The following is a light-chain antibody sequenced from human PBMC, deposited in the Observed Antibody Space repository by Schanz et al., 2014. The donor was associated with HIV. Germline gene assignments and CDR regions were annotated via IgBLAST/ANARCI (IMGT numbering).Light chain of an antibody. J-gene: IGKJ2*01. Sequence: EIVLTQSPGTLSLSPGERATLSCRASQSVSSSYLAWYQQKPGQAPRLLIYGASSRATGIPDRFSGSGSGTDFTLTISSLQPGDFATYYCLQYNDDVYTFGQGTKLEIK. V-gene: IGKV3-20*01. CDR3: LQYNDDVYT. CDR1: QSVSSSY. CDR2: GAS.